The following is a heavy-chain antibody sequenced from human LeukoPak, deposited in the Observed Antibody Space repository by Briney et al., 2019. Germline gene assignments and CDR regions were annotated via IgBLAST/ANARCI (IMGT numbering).Heavy chain of an antibody. CDR2: MNPNSGNT. D-gene: IGHD3-3*01. CDR1: GYTFTSYD. Sequence: GASVKVSCKASGYTFTSYDISGVRQDTGGGVEWMGWMNPNSGNTGYAQKFQGRVTMTSNTSISTAYMELSSLRPEDTAVYYCATGPGNRRFLEWLRLSVRLHDAFDIWGQGTMVTVSS. V-gene: IGHV1-8*01. CDR3: ATGPGNRRFLEWLRLSVRLHDAFDI. J-gene: IGHJ3*02.